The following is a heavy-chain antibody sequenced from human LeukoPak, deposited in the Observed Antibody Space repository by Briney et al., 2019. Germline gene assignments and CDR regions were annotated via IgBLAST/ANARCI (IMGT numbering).Heavy chain of an antibody. CDR3: VRILEGYSYYMDA. V-gene: IGHV3-11*04. CDR2: ISGSGTIT. Sequence: GGSLRLSCAASGFTFSDYYMAWIRQAPGKGLNWVSYISGSGTITYYADSLKGRFTIPRDNAKNSLFLQMDSLRAEDTAVYYCVRILEGYSYYMDAWGKGTTVIVSS. J-gene: IGHJ6*03. CDR1: GFTFSDYY.